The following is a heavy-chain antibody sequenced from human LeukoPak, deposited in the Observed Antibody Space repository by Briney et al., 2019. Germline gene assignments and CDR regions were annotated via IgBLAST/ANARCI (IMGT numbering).Heavy chain of an antibody. CDR3: AKDHYEQQLVYDAFDI. CDR2: ISGSGGST. V-gene: IGHV3-23*01. D-gene: IGHD6-13*01. CDR1: GFTFSSYA. J-gene: IGHJ3*02. Sequence: PGGSLRLSCAASGFTFSSYAMSWVRQAPGKGLESVSAISGSGGSTYYADSVKGRFTISRGNSKNTLYLQMNSLRAEDTAVYYCAKDHYEQQLVYDAFDIWGQGTMVTVSS.